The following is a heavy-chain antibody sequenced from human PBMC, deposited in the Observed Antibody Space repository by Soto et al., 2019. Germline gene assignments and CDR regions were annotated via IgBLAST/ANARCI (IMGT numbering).Heavy chain of an antibody. Sequence: ASVNVSCKASGYSFSDYFIHWVRQAPGQGLEWMGWINPKSGGTNYAQTFQGRVTLTRDTSITTAYMEVNGLRSDDTAMYYCTKESSSGWSPFDSWGQGALVTVSS. CDR2: INPKSGGT. D-gene: IGHD6-19*01. CDR1: GYSFSDYF. CDR3: TKESSSGWSPFDS. V-gene: IGHV1-2*02. J-gene: IGHJ4*02.